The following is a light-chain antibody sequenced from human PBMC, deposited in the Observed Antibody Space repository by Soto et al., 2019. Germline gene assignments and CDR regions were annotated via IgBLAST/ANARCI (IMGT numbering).Light chain of an antibody. CDR2: GAS. V-gene: IGKV3-15*01. J-gene: IGKJ1*01. Sequence: EIVMTQSPATLSVSPGERATLSCRASQSVSSNLAWYQQKPGQAPRLLIYGASTRATGIPARFSGSGSGTEFTPTLSSLQSEDFAVYYCQQYNNWPPTWTFGQGTKVEIK. CDR1: QSVSSN. CDR3: QQYNNWPPTWT.